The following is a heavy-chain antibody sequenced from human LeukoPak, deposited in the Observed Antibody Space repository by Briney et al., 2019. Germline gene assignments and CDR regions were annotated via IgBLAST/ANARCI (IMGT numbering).Heavy chain of an antibody. Sequence: SETLSLTCTVSGASISSSSYYWGWIRQPPGKGLEWIGSIYYTGTTYYNPSLKSRVTISIDTSKNQFSLKLTSVTATDTAVYYCARAKSGSYSGAFDIWGQGTMVTVSS. D-gene: IGHD1-26*01. J-gene: IGHJ3*02. CDR1: GASISSSSYY. CDR2: IYYTGTT. CDR3: ARAKSGSYSGAFDI. V-gene: IGHV4-39*07.